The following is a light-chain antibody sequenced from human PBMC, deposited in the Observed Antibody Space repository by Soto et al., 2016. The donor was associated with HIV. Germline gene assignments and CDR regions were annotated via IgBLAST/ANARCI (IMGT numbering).Light chain of an antibody. V-gene: IGKV1-5*03. CDR3: QQYDTYPYT. CDR2: KAS. CDR1: QSISSW. Sequence: DIQMTQSPSTLSAFVGDRVTITCRATQSISSWLAWYQQKPGKTPQVLIYKASTLESGVPSRFSGSGSGTEFTLTISSLQPDDFATYYCQQYDTYPYTFGQGTKLEI. J-gene: IGKJ2*01.